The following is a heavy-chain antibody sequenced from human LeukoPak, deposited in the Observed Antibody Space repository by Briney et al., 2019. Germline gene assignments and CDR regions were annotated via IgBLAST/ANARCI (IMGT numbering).Heavy chain of an antibody. D-gene: IGHD3-10*01. CDR2: IIPNLGVR. J-gene: IGHJ4*02. V-gene: IGHV1-69*02. CDR1: GGNFSSNT. Sequence: SVKVSCKASGGNFSSNTISWVRQAPGQGLEWMGRIIPNLGVRNYAQKFQDRVTIIADKSTSTVYMELSSLRSEDTAVYYCARRMYYYGSGTSYYFDYWGQGTLVTVSS. CDR3: ARRMYYYGSGTSYYFDY.